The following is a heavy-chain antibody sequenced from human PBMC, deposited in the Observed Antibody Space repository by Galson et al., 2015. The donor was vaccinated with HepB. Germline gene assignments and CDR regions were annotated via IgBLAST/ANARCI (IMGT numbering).Heavy chain of an antibody. CDR2: ISAYNGNT. V-gene: IGHV1-18*01. CDR1: GYTFTSYG. D-gene: IGHD6-13*01. J-gene: IGHJ4*02. Sequence: SVKVSCKASGYTFTSYGISWVRQAPGQGLEWMGWISAYNGNTNYAQKLQGRVTMTTDTSTSTAYMELRSLRSDDTAVYYCSRDEDSSSWFLFDYWGQGTLVTVSS. CDR3: SRDEDSSSWFLFDY.